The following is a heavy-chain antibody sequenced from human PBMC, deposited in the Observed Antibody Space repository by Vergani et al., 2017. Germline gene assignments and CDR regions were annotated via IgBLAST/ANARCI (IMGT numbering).Heavy chain of an antibody. Sequence: VQLVESGGNLVQPGRSLRLSCAASGFTFSDFSMSWVRQAPGKGLEWVAFIGSSGPYINYADSVKGRFIISRDNTNNSLFLQLRSLRAEDAAVYYCARDCTSGGCPDNYGMDVWGQGATVTVSS. CDR3: ARDCTSGGCPDNYGMDV. D-gene: IGHD2-8*01. J-gene: IGHJ6*02. CDR2: IGSSGPYI. CDR1: GFTFSDFS. V-gene: IGHV3-21*06.